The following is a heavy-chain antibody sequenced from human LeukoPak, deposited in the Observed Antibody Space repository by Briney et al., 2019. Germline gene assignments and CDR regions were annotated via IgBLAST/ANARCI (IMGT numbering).Heavy chain of an antibody. CDR3: AREYIRYSNYGVGFDP. CDR1: GGSFSGYY. CDR2: INHSGST. J-gene: IGHJ5*02. Sequence: PSETLSLTCAVYGGSFSGYYWSWIRQPPGKGLEWIGEINHSGSTNHNPSLKSRVTISVDTSKNQFSLKLSSVTAADTAVYYCAREYIRYSNYGVGFDPWGQGTLVTVSS. D-gene: IGHD4-11*01. V-gene: IGHV4-34*01.